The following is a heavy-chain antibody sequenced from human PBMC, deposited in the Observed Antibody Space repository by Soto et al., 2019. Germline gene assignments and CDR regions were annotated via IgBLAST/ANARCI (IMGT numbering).Heavy chain of an antibody. V-gene: IGHV1-18*01. CDR1: GHNFTSYG. CDR2: ISAYNGNT. D-gene: IGHD3-10*02. CDR3: ARVVRGGWFDP. Sequence: VTVKAACKASGHNFTSYGISWVRQAPGQGLEWMGWISAYNGNTNYAQKLQGRVTMTTDTSTSTAYMELRSLRSDDTAVYYCARVVRGGWFDPWGQGTLVTVSS. J-gene: IGHJ5*02.